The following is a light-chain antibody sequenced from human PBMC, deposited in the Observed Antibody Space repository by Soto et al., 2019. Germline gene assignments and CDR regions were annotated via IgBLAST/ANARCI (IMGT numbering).Light chain of an antibody. Sequence: DVHMTQSPSSLYTSVGDSGTIPCRASQRINKYLNWYQQRSGRAPRLLIHTASSLHSGVPSRFSGSGSGSDFTLTISSLQPEDFATYFCQQSFSTPYTFGQGTKVDIK. CDR2: TAS. CDR1: QRINKY. CDR3: QQSFSTPYT. V-gene: IGKV1-39*01. J-gene: IGKJ2*01.